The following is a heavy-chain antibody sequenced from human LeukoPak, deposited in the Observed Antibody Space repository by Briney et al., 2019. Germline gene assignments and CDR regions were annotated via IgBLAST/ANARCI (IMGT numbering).Heavy chain of an antibody. V-gene: IGHV1-2*04. Sequence: ASVKVSCKASGYTFTGYYMHWVRQAPGQGLEWMGWINPNSGGTNYAQKFQGWVTMTRDTSISTAYMELSRLRSDDTAVYYCARDGAAAGRGFDYWGQGTLVTVSS. D-gene: IGHD6-13*01. CDR1: GYTFTGYY. J-gene: IGHJ4*02. CDR2: INPNSGGT. CDR3: ARDGAAAGRGFDY.